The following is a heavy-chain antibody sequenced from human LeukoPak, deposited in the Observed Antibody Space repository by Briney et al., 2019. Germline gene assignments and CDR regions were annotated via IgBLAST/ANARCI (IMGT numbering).Heavy chain of an antibody. J-gene: IGHJ4*02. V-gene: IGHV1-46*01. CDR3: ARVTSPARRGRTLVAAAATPFDF. D-gene: IGHD6-13*01. CDR2: INPGNNKT. Sequence: ASVKVSCKALGYTFTDYVHWVRRAPGVGLEWMGVINPGNNKTTYAQKFQDRVNMTRDTSTSTVYLELSSLTSDDTAIYFCARVTSPARRGRTLVAAAATPFDFWGQGTLVTVSS. CDR1: GYTFTDY.